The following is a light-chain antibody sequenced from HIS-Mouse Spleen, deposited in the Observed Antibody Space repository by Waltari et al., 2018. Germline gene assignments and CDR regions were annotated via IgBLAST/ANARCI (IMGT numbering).Light chain of an antibody. CDR3: CSYAGSSTWV. CDR1: SSDVGSYNL. V-gene: IGLV2-23*01. CDR2: EGS. J-gene: IGLJ3*02. Sequence: QSALTQPAYVSGSPGQSITISCTGTSSDVGSYNLSPWYQQHPGKAPKLMIYEGSKRPSGVSNRFSGSKSGNTASLTISGLQAEDEADYYCCSYAGSSTWVFGGGTKLTVL.